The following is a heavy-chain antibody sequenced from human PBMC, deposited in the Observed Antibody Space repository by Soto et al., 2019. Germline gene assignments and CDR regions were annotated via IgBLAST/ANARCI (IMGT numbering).Heavy chain of an antibody. CDR1: GFTFGTFF. V-gene: IGHV3-74*03. CDR3: AKLPREVDPS. D-gene: IGHD1-1*01. Sequence: GGSLRLSGSDSGFTFGTFFIHWVRQAPGKGLEWVSHLGPYGTDIVYADSVKGRFIISRDNARNTVYLQMNSPDAEDTAVYYCAKLPREVDPSWGQGTLVTVSS. J-gene: IGHJ4*02. CDR2: LGPYGTDI.